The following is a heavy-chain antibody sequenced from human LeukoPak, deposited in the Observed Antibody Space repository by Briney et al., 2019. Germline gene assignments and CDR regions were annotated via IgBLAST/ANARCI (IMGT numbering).Heavy chain of an antibody. J-gene: IGHJ6*02. CDR2: INHSGGT. CDR3: ARARGYSYGSSSIHYGMDV. Sequence: SETLSLTCAVYGGSFSGYYWSWIRQPPGKGLEWIGEINHSGGTNYNPSLKSRVTISVDTSKNQFSLKLSSVTAADTAVYYCARARGYSYGSSSIHYGMDVWGQGTTVTVSS. V-gene: IGHV4-34*01. D-gene: IGHD5-18*01. CDR1: GGSFSGYY.